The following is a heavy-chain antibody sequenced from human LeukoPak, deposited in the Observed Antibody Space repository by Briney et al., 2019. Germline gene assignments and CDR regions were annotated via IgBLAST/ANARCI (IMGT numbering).Heavy chain of an antibody. CDR1: GFTFANAW. CDR2: IKSKTDGGTT. Sequence: GGSLRLSCAASGFTFANAWMSWVRQAPGEGLEWVGRIKSKTDGGTTDYAAPVKGRFTISRDDSRSTVFLQMNSLKTEDTAVYYCRIAAAGSSFDYWGQGTLVTVSS. D-gene: IGHD6-13*01. V-gene: IGHV3-15*01. CDR3: RIAAAGSSFDY. J-gene: IGHJ4*02.